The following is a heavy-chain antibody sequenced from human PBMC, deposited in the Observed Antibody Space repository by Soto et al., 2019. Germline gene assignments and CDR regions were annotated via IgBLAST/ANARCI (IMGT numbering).Heavy chain of an antibody. CDR3: VREDGKVGTNSAFDY. D-gene: IGHD1-26*01. CDR1: GFTFSTYT. J-gene: IGHJ4*02. CDR2: INGRGNYI. V-gene: IGHV3-21*01. Sequence: EVQVVESGGDLVKPGGSLRLSCASSGFTFSTYTMNWVRQAPAKGLEWVSSINGRGNYIYYAESVKGRFTISRDNAKNSLYLQMDRLRAEDTALYYCVREDGKVGTNSAFDYWGLGALVTVSS.